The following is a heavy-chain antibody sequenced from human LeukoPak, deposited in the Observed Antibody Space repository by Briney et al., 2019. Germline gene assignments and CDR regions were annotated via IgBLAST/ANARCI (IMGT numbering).Heavy chain of an antibody. J-gene: IGHJ6*03. CDR3: ASRFYYYYYMDV. CDR2: IYQTGST. Sequence: SETLSLTCTVSAHSISSGNYWGWIRQPPGKGLEWIGNIYQTGSTYYNPSLTSRVTIDTSKNQFSLKLSSVTAADTAVYYCASRFYYYYYMDVLGKGTTVTVSS. CDR1: AHSISSGNY. V-gene: IGHV4-38-2*02.